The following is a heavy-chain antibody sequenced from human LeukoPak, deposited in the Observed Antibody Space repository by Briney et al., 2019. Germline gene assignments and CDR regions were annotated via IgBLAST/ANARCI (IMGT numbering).Heavy chain of an antibody. CDR2: IYPGDSDT. V-gene: IGHV5-51*01. CDR1: GYSFTSYW. J-gene: IGHJ4*02. Sequence: GESLQISCQGSGYSFTSYWIAWVRQMPGKGLEWMGIIYPGDSDTRYSPSFQGQVTISVDKSVSAAYLQWSSLKASDTAMYYCASPPTRECSSISCPLSYWGQGTLVTVSS. D-gene: IGHD2-2*01. CDR3: ASPPTRECSSISCPLSY.